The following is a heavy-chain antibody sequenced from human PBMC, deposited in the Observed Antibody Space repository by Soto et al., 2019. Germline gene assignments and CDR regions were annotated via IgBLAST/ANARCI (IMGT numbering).Heavy chain of an antibody. Sequence: QVQLVQSGPEVKKPGASVKVSCKASAYTFTTYGISWVRQAPGQGLEWMGWISGYNGQTNYPQKFRGRVTLTTDPSTSTAYMELRSLRSDDTAMYYCARDNRKELWVEGLNAMDVWGQGTTVTVSS. CDR2: ISGYNGQT. D-gene: IGHD3-10*01. J-gene: IGHJ6*02. CDR3: ARDNRKELWVEGLNAMDV. CDR1: AYTFTTYG. V-gene: IGHV1-18*04.